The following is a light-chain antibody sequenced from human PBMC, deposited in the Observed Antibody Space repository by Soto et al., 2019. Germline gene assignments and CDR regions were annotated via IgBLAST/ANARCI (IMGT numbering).Light chain of an antibody. CDR3: SSYTTSNTRQIV. CDR1: SSDVGGYNY. CDR2: DVS. J-gene: IGLJ1*01. Sequence: QSALTQPASVSGSPGQSITISCTGTSSDVGGYNYVSWYQQHPGKAPKFMIYDVSNRPSGVSNRFSGSKSGNTASLTISGLQAADEADDYCSSYTTSNTRQIVFGTGTKVTVL. V-gene: IGLV2-14*01.